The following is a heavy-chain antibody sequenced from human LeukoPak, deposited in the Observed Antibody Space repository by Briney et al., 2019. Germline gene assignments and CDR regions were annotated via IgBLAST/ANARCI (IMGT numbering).Heavy chain of an antibody. D-gene: IGHD3-22*01. J-gene: IGHJ4*02. CDR2: IKSKTDGGTT. CDR3: TTEGDVRHYYDSSGYYYVAY. Sequence: GGSLRLSCAASRFTFSNAWMSWVRQAPGKGLEWVGRIKSKTDGGTTDYAAPVKGRFTISRDDSKNTLYLQMNSLKTEDTAVYYCTTEGDVRHYYDSSGYYYVAYWGQGTLVTVSS. CDR1: RFTFSNAW. V-gene: IGHV3-15*01.